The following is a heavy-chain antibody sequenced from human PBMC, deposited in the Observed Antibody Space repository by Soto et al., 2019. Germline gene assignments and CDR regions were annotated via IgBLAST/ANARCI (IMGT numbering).Heavy chain of an antibody. CDR2: INPSGGST. V-gene: IGHV1-46*01. J-gene: IGHJ5*02. D-gene: IGHD3-22*01. Sequence: ASVKVSCKAYGYTFTIYYMHWVRQAPGQGLEWMGIINPSGGSTSYAQKFQGRVTMTRDTSTSTVYMELSSLRSEDTAVYYCARGRYYYDSSGYVGNNWFDPWGQGTLVTVSS. CDR1: GYTFTIYY. CDR3: ARGRYYYDSSGYVGNNWFDP.